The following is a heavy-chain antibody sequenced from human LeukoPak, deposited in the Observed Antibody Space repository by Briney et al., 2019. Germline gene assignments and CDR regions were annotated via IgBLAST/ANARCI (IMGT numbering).Heavy chain of an antibody. J-gene: IGHJ4*02. CDR2: IYYSGST. V-gene: IGHV4-39*07. CDR3: ASNDILTGYSYFDY. CDR1: GGSISSSNYY. Sequence: SETLSLTCTVSGGSISSSNYYWGWIRQPPGKGLEWIGSIYYSGSTYYIPSLQSRVTISVDTSKNQFSLRLSSVTAADTAVYYCASNDILTGYSYFDYWGQGTLVTVSS. D-gene: IGHD3-9*01.